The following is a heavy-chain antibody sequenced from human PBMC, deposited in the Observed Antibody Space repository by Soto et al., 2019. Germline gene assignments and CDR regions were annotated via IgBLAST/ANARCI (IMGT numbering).Heavy chain of an antibody. V-gene: IGHV1-69*13. CDR1: GGTFSSYA. CDR2: IIPIFGTA. J-gene: IGHJ6*02. Sequence: ASVKVSCKASGGTFSSYAISWVRQAPGQGLEWMGGIIPIFGTANYAQKFQGRVTITADESTSTAYMELSSLRSEDTAVYYCVREEDPLDSGSYYYSDYYYGMDVWGQGTTVTVSS. D-gene: IGHD1-26*01. CDR3: VREEDPLDSGSYYYSDYYYGMDV.